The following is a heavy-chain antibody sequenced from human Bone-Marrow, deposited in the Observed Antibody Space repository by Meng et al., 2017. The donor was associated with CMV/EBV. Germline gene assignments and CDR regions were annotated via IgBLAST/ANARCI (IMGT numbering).Heavy chain of an antibody. D-gene: IGHD3-3*01. CDR1: GGSFNGYY. CDR2: INHSGST. J-gene: IGHJ5*02. V-gene: IGHV4-34*01. CDR3: ARGLYYDFWSGYYLEGSGWFDP. Sequence: SETLSLTCAVYGGSFNGYYWSWIRRPPGKGLEWIGEINHSGSTNYNPSLKSRVTISVDTSKNQSSLKLSSVTAADTAVYYCARGLYYDFWSGYYLEGSGWFDPWGQGTLVTVSS.